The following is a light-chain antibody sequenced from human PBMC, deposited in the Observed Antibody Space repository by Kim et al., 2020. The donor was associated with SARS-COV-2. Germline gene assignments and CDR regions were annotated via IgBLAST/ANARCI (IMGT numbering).Light chain of an antibody. CDR1: QSISMY. CDR2: TAS. CDR3: QQSPSPPLLT. Sequence: DIQMTQSPSSLSASVGERVTITCRASQSISMYLNWYQQKPGKAPNLLIFTASTLQSGVPSRFSGSGSGTDFTLTISSLQPEDFATYYCQQSPSPPLLTFGQGTRLEIK. J-gene: IGKJ5*01. V-gene: IGKV1-39*01.